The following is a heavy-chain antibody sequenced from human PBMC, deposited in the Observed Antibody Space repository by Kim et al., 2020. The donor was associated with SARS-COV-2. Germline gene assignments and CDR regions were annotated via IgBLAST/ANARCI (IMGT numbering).Heavy chain of an antibody. D-gene: IGHD5-18*01. J-gene: IGHJ4*02. CDR2: IFYSGST. Sequence: SETLSLTCTVSGGSISSSSYYWGWIRQPPGKVLEWIGSIFYSGSTYYNSSLKSRVTISVDTSKNQFSLKLSSVTAADTAVYYCARRGDTAMGAHFDYWGQGTLVTVSS. V-gene: IGHV4-39*01. CDR1: GGSISSSSYY. CDR3: ARRGDTAMGAHFDY.